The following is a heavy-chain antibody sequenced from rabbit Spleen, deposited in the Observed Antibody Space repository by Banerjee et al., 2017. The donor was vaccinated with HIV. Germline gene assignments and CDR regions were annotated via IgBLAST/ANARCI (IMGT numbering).Heavy chain of an antibody. D-gene: IGHD8-1*01. CDR2: IYGGSSGST. V-gene: IGHV1S45*01. J-gene: IGHJ4*01. Sequence: QEQLEESGGDLVKPEGSLTLTCTASGFSFSSSYWICWVRQAPGKGLEWIACIYGGSSGSTYYASWAKGRFTISKTSSTTVTLQMTSLTATDTATYFCARGPGGGYNSYVDYFNLWGPGTLVTVS. CDR1: GFSFSSSYW. CDR3: ARGPGGGYNSYVDYFNL.